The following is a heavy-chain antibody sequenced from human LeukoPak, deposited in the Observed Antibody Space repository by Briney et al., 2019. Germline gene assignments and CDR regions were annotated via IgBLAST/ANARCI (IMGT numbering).Heavy chain of an antibody. Sequence: GGSLRLSCAASGFTFDDYGMSWVRQAPGKGLEWVSGINWNGGSTGYADSVKGRFTISRDNAKNSLYLQMNSLRAEDTALNYCARDRYYYDSSGYYHFDYWGQGTLVTVSS. CDR2: INWNGGST. CDR3: ARDRYYYDSSGYYHFDY. CDR1: GFTFDDYG. J-gene: IGHJ4*02. D-gene: IGHD3-22*01. V-gene: IGHV3-20*04.